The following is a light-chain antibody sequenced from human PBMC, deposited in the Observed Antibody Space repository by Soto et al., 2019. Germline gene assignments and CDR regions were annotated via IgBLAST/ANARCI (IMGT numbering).Light chain of an antibody. CDR1: QSVTSRN. Sequence: EIVLTQSPGTLSLSPGERATLSCRASQSVTSRNLAWYQQKPGQAPRLLIYGASSGATGIPDRFTGSGSGTDFTLTISRLEPEDFAVYYCQQYGISPFTFGPGTKVDFK. CDR3: QQYGISPFT. J-gene: IGKJ3*01. CDR2: GAS. V-gene: IGKV3-20*01.